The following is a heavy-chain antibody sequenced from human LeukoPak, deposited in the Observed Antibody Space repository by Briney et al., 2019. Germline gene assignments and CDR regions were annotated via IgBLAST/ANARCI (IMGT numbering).Heavy chain of an antibody. CDR3: TKDRLTARSYHHDY. Sequence: PGGSLRLSCAASGFTFTSYGMSWVRQAPGKGLEWVSAISGSGGSTYHADSVKGRFTISRDNSKNTLYLQVNNLRAEDTAVYYCTKDRLTARSYHHDYWGQGTLVTVSS. D-gene: IGHD6-6*01. J-gene: IGHJ4*02. CDR2: ISGSGGST. V-gene: IGHV3-23*01. CDR1: GFTFTSYG.